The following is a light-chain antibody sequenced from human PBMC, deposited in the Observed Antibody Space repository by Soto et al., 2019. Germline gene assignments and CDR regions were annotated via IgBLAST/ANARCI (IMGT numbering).Light chain of an antibody. J-gene: IGKJ4*01. V-gene: IGKV2-28*01. CDR3: VQALQTLT. CDR1: QDLTNY. CDR2: LGS. Sequence: MTQSPPSLAASVVDRVTITCQASQDLTNYLNWYLQKPGQSPQLLVYLGSNRASGVPDRFRGSGSGMDFTLEISRVEAEDVGVYYCVQALQTLTFGGGTKVDI.